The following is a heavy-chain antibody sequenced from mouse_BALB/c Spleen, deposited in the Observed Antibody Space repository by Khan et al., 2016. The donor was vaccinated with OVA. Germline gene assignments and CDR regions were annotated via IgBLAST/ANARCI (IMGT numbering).Heavy chain of an antibody. CDR3: ARQPYYRYSIMDY. J-gene: IGHJ4*01. CDR1: GFSLTNYG. CDR2: IWSDGST. Sequence: VKLEVSGPGLVAPSQSLSITCTISGFSLTNYGVHWVRQPPGKGLEWLVVIWSDGSTTYNSALKSRLTISKDNSKSQVFLKVNSLQTDDTAMYCGARQPYYRYSIMDYWGQGTSVTVSS. V-gene: IGHV2-6-1*01. D-gene: IGHD2-12*01.